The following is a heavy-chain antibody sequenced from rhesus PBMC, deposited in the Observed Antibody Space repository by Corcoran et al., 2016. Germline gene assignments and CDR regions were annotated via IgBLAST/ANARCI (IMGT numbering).Heavy chain of an antibody. CDR2: IGGRSGST. J-gene: IGHJ4*01. Sequence: QVQLQASGPGLVKPSETLSLTCAVSGYSISSGYGWSWLRQSPGKGLEWIGYIGGRSGSTNYNPSLKSRVTISKDTAKNQFSLKLSSVTVADTAVYYCARGAAAGTGSDYWGQGVLVTVSS. V-gene: IGHV4-127*01. D-gene: IGHD6-25*01. CDR1: GYSISSGYG. CDR3: ARGAAAGTGSDY.